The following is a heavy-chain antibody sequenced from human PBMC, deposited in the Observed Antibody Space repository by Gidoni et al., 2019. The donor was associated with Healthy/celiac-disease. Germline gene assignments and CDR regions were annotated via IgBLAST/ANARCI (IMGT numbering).Heavy chain of an antibody. CDR3: AKDLGEAAAGTGYFDY. CDR1: GFTFDDYA. Sequence: EVQLVESGGGLVQPGRSLRLSCAASGFTFDDYAMHWVRQAPGKGLEWVSGISWNSGSIGYADSVKGRFTISRDNAKNSLYRQMNSLRAEDTALYYCAKDLGEAAAGTGYFDYWGQGTLVTVSS. J-gene: IGHJ4*02. D-gene: IGHD6-13*01. V-gene: IGHV3-9*01. CDR2: ISWNSGSI.